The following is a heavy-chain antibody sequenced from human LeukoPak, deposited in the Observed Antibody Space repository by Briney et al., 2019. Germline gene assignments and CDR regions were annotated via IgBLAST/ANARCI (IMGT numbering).Heavy chain of an antibody. D-gene: IGHD2/OR15-2a*01. CDR2: IIPIFGTA. J-gene: IGHJ3*02. CDR1: GGTFSSYA. V-gene: IGHV1-69*05. Sequence: GASVKVSCKASGGTFSSYAISWVRQAPGQGLEWMGGIIPIFGTANYAQKFQGRVTITTDESTSTAYMELSSLRSEDTAVYYCAREGSKGLSRADAFDIWGQGTMVTVSS. CDR3: AREGSKGLSRADAFDI.